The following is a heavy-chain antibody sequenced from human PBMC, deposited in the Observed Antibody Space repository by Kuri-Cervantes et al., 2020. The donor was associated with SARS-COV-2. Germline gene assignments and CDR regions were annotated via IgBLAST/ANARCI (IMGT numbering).Heavy chain of an antibody. CDR3: ASLLLWQQFAD. CDR1: GDSMNNVNW. D-gene: IGHD5-24*01. V-gene: IGHV4-4*02. CDR2: IYHNGNT. Sequence: GFLRLSCDGSGDSMNNVNWWTWVRQTPGKGLEWIGEIYHNGNTNYNPSLKSRVTIPVDESKNQFSLKLNSVTAADTALYYCASLLLWQQFADWGQGVLVTVSS. J-gene: IGHJ4*02.